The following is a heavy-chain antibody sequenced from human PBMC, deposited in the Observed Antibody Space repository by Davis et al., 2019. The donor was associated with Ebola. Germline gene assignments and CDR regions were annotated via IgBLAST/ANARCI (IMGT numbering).Heavy chain of an antibody. D-gene: IGHD6-13*01. V-gene: IGHV6-1*01. Sequence: QTPSLTRAVSGDRVSSKTAARSSIRQSPSRGLEWLGRTYYSSKWYNEYAVSVKSRITINPDTSKNQFSLQLNSVTPEDTAVYYCAAELIAPVGTPIDPWGQGTLVTVSS. J-gene: IGHJ5*02. CDR1: GDRVSSKTAA. CDR2: TYYSSKWYN. CDR3: AAELIAPVGTPIDP.